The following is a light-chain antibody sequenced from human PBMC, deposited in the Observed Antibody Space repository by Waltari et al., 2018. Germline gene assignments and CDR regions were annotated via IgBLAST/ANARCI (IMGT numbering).Light chain of an antibody. CDR3: QQYDNLSFT. Sequence: DIQMTQSPSSLSASVGDRVTITCQASQDISNYLNWYQQKPGKAPKLLIYDASNLETGIPTNFSESGTVPDFTFTISSLQPEDIATYCWQQYDNLSFTFGPGTKVGIK. CDR2: DAS. J-gene: IGKJ3*01. V-gene: IGKV1-33*01. CDR1: QDISNY.